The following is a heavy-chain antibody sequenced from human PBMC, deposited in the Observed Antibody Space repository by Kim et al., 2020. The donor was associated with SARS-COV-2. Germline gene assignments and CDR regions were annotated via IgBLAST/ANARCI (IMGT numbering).Heavy chain of an antibody. J-gene: IGHJ3*02. D-gene: IGHD2-2*01. CDR3: AGPREYQLLGAFDI. V-gene: IGHV4-39*01. Sequence: NPSLKSRVTISVDTSKNQFSLKLSSVTAADTAVYYCAGPREYQLLGAFDIWGQGTMVTVSS.